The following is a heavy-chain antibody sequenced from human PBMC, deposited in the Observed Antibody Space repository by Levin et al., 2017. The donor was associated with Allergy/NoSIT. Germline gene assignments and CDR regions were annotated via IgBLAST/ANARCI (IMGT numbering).Heavy chain of an antibody. CDR3: ARIPRVGPPVVPAALQLRSGYYYYGMDV. CDR2: IFSNDEK. Sequence: SGPTLVKPTETLTLTCTVSGFSLSNARMGVSWIRQPPGKALEWLAHIFSNDEKSYSTSLKSRLTISKDTSKSQVVLTMTNMDPVDTATYYCARIPRVGPPVVPAALQLRSGYYYYGMDVWGQGTTVTVSS. V-gene: IGHV2-26*01. D-gene: IGHD2-2*02. J-gene: IGHJ6*02. CDR1: GFSLSNARMG.